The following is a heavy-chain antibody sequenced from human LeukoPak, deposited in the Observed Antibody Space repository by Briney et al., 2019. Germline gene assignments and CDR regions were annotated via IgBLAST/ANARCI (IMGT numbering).Heavy chain of an antibody. V-gene: IGHV1-8*01. Sequence: ASVKVSCKASGYTFTSYDINWVRQATGQGLEWMGWMNPNSGNTGYAQKFQGRVTITRNTSISTAYMELSSLRSEDTAVYYCARGPRVVDDFWSGDALGKGDLDYWGQGTLVTVSS. CDR3: ARGPRVVDDFWSGDALGKGDLDY. CDR2: MNPNSGNT. J-gene: IGHJ4*02. D-gene: IGHD3-3*01. CDR1: GYTFTSYD.